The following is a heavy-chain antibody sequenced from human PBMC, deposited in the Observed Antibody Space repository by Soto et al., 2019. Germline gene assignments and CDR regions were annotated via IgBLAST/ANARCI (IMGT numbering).Heavy chain of an antibody. Sequence: EVQLLESGGGLVQPGGSLRLSCAASGFPFSSYAMSWVRQPPGKGLEWVSAISGGGGSTYYADSVKGRFTISRDNSKNKLYLQMNSLRVEDTAVYYFAKDAQAVARSEIDYWGQGTLVTVSS. CDR3: AKDAQAVARSEIDY. CDR1: GFPFSSYA. CDR2: ISGGGGST. J-gene: IGHJ4*02. D-gene: IGHD6-19*01. V-gene: IGHV3-23*01.